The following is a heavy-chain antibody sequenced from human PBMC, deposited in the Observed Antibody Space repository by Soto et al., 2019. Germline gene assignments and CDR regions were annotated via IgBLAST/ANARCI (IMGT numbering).Heavy chain of an antibody. D-gene: IGHD2-8*01. CDR1: GFTFSDYA. J-gene: IGHJ4*02. Sequence: GGSLRLSCAASGFTFSDYAMSWVRQAPGKGLEWVSIISGSGGRTYYADSVKGRFTISRDNSKNTLYLQMNSLRAEDTALYYCAMRRGGANPFDYWGQGTLVTVSS. CDR2: ISGSGGRT. V-gene: IGHV3-23*01. CDR3: AMRRGGANPFDY.